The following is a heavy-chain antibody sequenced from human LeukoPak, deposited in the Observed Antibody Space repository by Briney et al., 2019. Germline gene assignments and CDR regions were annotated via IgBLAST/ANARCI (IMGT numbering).Heavy chain of an antibody. CDR1: GFTFSSYE. V-gene: IGHV3-48*03. Sequence: GGSLKLSCAASGFTFSSYEMNWVRQAPGKGPEWVSYISSSGGTIYYADSVKGRFTISRDNAKNSLYLQMNSLRAEDTAVYYCARAKMTTAGGVFDYWGQGTLVTVSS. D-gene: IGHD6-13*01. CDR2: ISSSGGTI. J-gene: IGHJ4*02. CDR3: ARAKMTTAGGVFDY.